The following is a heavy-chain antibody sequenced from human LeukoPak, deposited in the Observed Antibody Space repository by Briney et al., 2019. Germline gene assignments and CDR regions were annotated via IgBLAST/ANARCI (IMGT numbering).Heavy chain of an antibody. Sequence: GGSLRLSCAASGFTVSSNYMSWVRQAPGKGLEWVSVIYSGGSTYYADSVKGRFTISRDNSKNTLYLQMNSLRAEDTAVYYCARVWGLYAFDIWGQGTMVTVSS. CDR3: ARVWGLYAFDI. D-gene: IGHD3-16*01. CDR1: GFTVSSNY. CDR2: IYSGGST. V-gene: IGHV3-66*01. J-gene: IGHJ3*02.